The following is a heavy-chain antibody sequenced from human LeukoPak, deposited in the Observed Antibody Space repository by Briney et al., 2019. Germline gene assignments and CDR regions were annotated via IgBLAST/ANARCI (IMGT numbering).Heavy chain of an antibody. CDR2: IGTAGDT. J-gene: IGHJ3*02. CDR3: ARMTVTSAFDI. CDR1: GFTFSSYD. V-gene: IGHV3-13*01. D-gene: IGHD4-17*01. Sequence: GGSLRLSCAASGFTFSSYDMPWFRQATGKVLEWVSAIGTAGDTYYPGSVKGRFTISRENAKNSLYLQMNSLRAGDTAVYYCARMTVTSAFDIWGQGTMVTVSS.